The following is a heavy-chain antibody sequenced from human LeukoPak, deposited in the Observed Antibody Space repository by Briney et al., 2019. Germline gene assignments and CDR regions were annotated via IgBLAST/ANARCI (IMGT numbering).Heavy chain of an antibody. J-gene: IGHJ4*02. CDR1: GFTFTSSA. CDR3: AAVQGEVRGVMGFDY. V-gene: IGHV1-58*01. Sequence: SVKVSCKASGFTFTSSAVQWVRQARGQRLEWIGWIVVGSGNTNYAQKFQERVTITRDMSTSTAYMELSSLRSEDTAVYYCAAVQGEVRGVMGFDYWGQGTLVTVSS. CDR2: IVVGSGNT. D-gene: IGHD3-10*01.